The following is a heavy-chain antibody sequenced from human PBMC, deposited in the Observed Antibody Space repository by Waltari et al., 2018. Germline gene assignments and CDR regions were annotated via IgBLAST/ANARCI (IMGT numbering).Heavy chain of an antibody. CDR2: ISAANGHT. V-gene: IGHV1-18*01. D-gene: IGHD2-15*01. CDR3: ARERHPLMEVGYLLSLDP. Sequence: QVQLVQSGTEVKKPAASVKVSCRSSGYNFAAFGISWVPEAPGQGLEWRGWISAANGHTNHAQKFLGRLIMTKDTSTTTVYMELKYLTPDDTAVYYYARERHPLMEVGYLLSLDPWGQGTLVTVSS. J-gene: IGHJ5*02. CDR1: GYNFAAFG.